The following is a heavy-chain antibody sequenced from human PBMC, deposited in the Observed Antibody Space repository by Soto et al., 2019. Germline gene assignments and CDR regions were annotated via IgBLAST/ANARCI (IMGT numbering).Heavy chain of an antibody. D-gene: IGHD3-16*01. J-gene: IGHJ4*02. V-gene: IGHV4-59*08. Sequence: SETLSLTCSVSGGSITSYYWSWIRQPPGKGLEWIGYIYYSGSTNYNPSLDSRVTISVDTSKNQFSLRLRSVTAADTAVYYCARHDYIWGSYEYWGQGILVTISS. CDR3: ARHDYIWGSYEY. CDR2: IYYSGST. CDR1: GGSITSYY.